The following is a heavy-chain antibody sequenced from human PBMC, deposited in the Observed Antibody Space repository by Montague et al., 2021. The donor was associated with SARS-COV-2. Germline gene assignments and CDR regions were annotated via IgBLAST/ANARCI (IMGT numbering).Heavy chain of an antibody. CDR2: VYYSGCT. Sequence: SETLSLTCTVSGDSVSSSDHYWGWIRQHPGKGLEWLGIVYYSGCTYYNPSVKGRVTISIDTSKNQFSLKLNSLTATDTAIYNCARRRLRDDYFDFWGQGTLVTVSS. CDR1: GDSVSSSDHY. D-gene: IGHD2-8*01. V-gene: IGHV4-39*01. J-gene: IGHJ4*02. CDR3: ARRRLRDDYFDF.